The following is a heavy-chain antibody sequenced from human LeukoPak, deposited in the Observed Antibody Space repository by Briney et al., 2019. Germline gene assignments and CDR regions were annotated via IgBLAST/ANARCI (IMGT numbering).Heavy chain of an antibody. Sequence: SGTLSLTCAVSGGSISSSNWWSWVRQPPGKGLEWIGEIYHSGSTNYNPSLKSRVTISVDKSKNQFSLKLSSVTAADTAVYYCARAYGSGSYNQYWFDPWGQGTLVTVSS. CDR1: GGSISSSNW. CDR3: ARAYGSGSYNQYWFDP. D-gene: IGHD3-10*01. V-gene: IGHV4-4*02. CDR2: IYHSGST. J-gene: IGHJ5*02.